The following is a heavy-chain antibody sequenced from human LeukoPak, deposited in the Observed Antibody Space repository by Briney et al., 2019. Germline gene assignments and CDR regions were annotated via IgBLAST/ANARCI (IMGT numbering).Heavy chain of an antibody. D-gene: IGHD3-10*01. CDR1: GFTFSSFG. V-gene: IGHV3-33*01. J-gene: IGHJ4*02. CDR3: ARELGSGSHYYFDS. Sequence: GGSLRLSCAASGFTFSSFGMHWVRQAPGKGLEWVAVIWNDGTFQYYADSVKGRFTISRDNSKNTVSLQMTSVRAADTAVYFCARELGSGSHYYFDSWGQGTLVAVSS. CDR2: IWNDGTFQ.